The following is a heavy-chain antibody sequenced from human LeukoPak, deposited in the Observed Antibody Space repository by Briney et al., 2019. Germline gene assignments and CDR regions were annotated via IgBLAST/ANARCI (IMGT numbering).Heavy chain of an antibody. CDR2: ISGSGGST. V-gene: IGHV3-23*01. D-gene: IGHD4-11*01. J-gene: IGHJ3*02. CDR3: ARSSYRLDAFDI. Sequence: GGSLRLSCAASGFTFSSYAMSWVRQAPGKGLEWVSAISGSGGSTYYADSVKGRFTISRDNSKNTLYLQMNSLRAEDTAVYYCARSSYRLDAFDIWGQGTMVTVSS. CDR1: GFTFSSYA.